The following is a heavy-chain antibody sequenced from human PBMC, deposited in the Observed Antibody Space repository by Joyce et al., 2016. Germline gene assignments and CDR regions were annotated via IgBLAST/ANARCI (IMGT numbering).Heavy chain of an antibody. V-gene: IGHV4-34*02. Sequence: QVQLQQWGAGLLKPSETLSLTCGVNGGPFRGFLWTWVRQPPGEGLQWVEDVNTSAATNYNPSLKSRVTISVYTSKNQVALTLTSITAADTAMYYCARSRWLAPLMYWGQGSLVAISS. D-gene: IGHD6-19*01. CDR2: VNTSAAT. J-gene: IGHJ4*02. CDR3: ARSRWLAPLMY. CDR1: GGPFRGFL.